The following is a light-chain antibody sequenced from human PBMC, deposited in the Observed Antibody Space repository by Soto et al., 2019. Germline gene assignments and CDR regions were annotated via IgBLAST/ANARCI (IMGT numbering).Light chain of an antibody. CDR3: QQHGSSPLT. CDR2: GAN. Sequence: EVVMRQSPATLSVSPGEGATLSCRASQGIGDTLAWYQHKPGQTPRLLIYGANNRATGISDRFSGSGSGTDFTLTISRLESDDFAVYYCQQHGSSPLTFGGGTTVEIK. CDR1: QGIGDT. V-gene: IGKV3-20*01. J-gene: IGKJ4*01.